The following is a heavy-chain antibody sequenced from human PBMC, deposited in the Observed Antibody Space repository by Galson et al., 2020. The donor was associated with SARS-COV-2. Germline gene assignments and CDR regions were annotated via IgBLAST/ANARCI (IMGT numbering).Heavy chain of an antibody. V-gene: IGHV3-23*01. CDR1: GFMFRSYA. J-gene: IGHJ6*02. CDR3: ATPRGYYYYFGMDV. Sequence: GGSLRLSCDASGFMFRSYALSWARQAPGKGLESVAGISGSGDRTNYADSVKGRFTISRDNSKNTLYLQMNSLRAEDTAIYYCATPRGYYYYFGMDVWGQGTTVTVSS. CDR2: ISGSGDRT.